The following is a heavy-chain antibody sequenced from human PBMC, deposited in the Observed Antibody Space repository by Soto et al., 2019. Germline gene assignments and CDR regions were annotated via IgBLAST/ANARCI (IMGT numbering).Heavy chain of an antibody. D-gene: IGHD2-2*01. V-gene: IGHV3-48*01. CDR3: ARDYCSSTSCLNWFDP. CDR1: GFTFSSYS. J-gene: IGHJ5*02. Sequence: GGSLRLSCAASGFTFSSYSMNWVRQAPGKGLEWVSYISSSSSTIYYADSVKGRFTISRDNAKNSLYLQMNSLRAEDTAVYYCARDYCSSTSCLNWFDPWGQGTLVTDSS. CDR2: ISSSSSTI.